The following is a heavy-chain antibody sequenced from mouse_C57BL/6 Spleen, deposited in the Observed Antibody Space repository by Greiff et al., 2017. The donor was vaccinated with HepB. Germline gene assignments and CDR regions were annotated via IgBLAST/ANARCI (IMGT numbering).Heavy chain of an antibody. D-gene: IGHD1-1*01. J-gene: IGHJ1*03. V-gene: IGHV1-64*01. Sequence: QVQLQHPGAELVKPGASVKLSCKASGYTFTSYWMHWVKQRPGQGLEWIGMIHPNSGSTNYNEKFKSKATLTVDKSSSTAYMQLSSLTSEDSAVYYCARRGSSPYWYFDVWGTGTTVTVSS. CDR2: IHPNSGST. CDR3: ARRGSSPYWYFDV. CDR1: GYTFTSYW.